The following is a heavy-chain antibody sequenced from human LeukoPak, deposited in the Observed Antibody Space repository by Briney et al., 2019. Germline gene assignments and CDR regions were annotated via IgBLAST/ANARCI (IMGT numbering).Heavy chain of an antibody. V-gene: IGHV3-23*01. J-gene: IGHJ4*02. CDR1: GFTFSSYA. D-gene: IGHD3-10*01. CDR3: ANIYYGSGRYRSGFDY. Sequence: GGSLRLSCAASGFTFSSYAMSWVRRAPGKGLEWVSAISGSGGSTYYADSVKGRFTISRDNSKNTLYLQMNSLRAEDTAVYYCANIYYGSGRYRSGFDYWGQGTLVTVSS. CDR2: ISGSGGST.